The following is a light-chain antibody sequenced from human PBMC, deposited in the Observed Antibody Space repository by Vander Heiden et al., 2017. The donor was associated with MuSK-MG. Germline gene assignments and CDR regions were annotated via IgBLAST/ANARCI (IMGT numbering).Light chain of an antibody. CDR2: VNS. Sequence: QSVLTQPPSVSGAPGQRVTISCTGSSSNIGAGYDVHWYQQLPATAPKLLIYVNSNRPSGVPDRFSGSKSGTSASLAISGLQAEDEADYYCQSYDSSLSGSRVFGTGTKVTVI. CDR1: SSNIGAGYD. CDR3: QSYDSSLSGSRV. V-gene: IGLV1-40*01. J-gene: IGLJ1*01.